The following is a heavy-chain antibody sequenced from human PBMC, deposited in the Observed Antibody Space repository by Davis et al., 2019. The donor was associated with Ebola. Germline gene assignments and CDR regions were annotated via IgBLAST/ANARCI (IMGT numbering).Heavy chain of an antibody. CDR3: ARGFSGYVLEDYHNNQVNYYYGMDV. Sequence: ASVKVSCKASGYTFTSYDINWVRQATGQGLEWMGWMNPNSGNTGYAQKFQGRVTMTRNTSISTAYMELSSLRSEDTAVYYCARGFSGYVLEDYHNNQVNYYYGMDVWGQGTTVTVSS. V-gene: IGHV1-8*01. CDR1: GYTFTSYD. J-gene: IGHJ6*02. D-gene: IGHD5-12*01. CDR2: MNPNSGNT.